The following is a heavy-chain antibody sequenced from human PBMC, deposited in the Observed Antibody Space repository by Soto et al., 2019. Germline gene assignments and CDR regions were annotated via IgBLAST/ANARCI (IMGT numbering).Heavy chain of an antibody. Sequence: SETLSLTCTVSGGSISSGGYYWSRIRQPTGKGLEWIGSIFYTGSTYYSPSLKGRLIISVDPSKNHFSLKLTSVTAADTSMYYCARPKTKGAAAGKGWFDSWGQGTLVTVSS. V-gene: IGHV4-39*02. CDR3: ARPKTKGAAAGKGWFDS. D-gene: IGHD6-13*01. CDR2: IFYTGST. J-gene: IGHJ5*01. CDR1: GGSISSGGYY.